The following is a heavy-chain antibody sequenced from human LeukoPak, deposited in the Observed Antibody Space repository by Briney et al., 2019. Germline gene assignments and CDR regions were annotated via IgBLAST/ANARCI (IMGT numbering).Heavy chain of an antibody. J-gene: IGHJ6*02. CDR3: ARDQYSASWYYYYYGIVV. V-gene: IGHV3-21*01. CDR1: GFTFSSYS. Sequence: GGSLRLSCAASGFTFSSYSMNWVRQAPGKGLEWVSSISSSSSYIYYADSVKGRFTISRDNAKNSLYLQMNSLRAEDTAVYYCARDQYSASWYYYYYGIVVWGQGTTVTVAS. CDR2: ISSSSSYI. D-gene: IGHD6-13*01.